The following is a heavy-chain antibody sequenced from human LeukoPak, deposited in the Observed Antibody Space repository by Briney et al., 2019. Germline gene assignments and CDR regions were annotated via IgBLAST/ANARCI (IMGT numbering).Heavy chain of an antibody. CDR2: IWYDGSNK. V-gene: IGHV3-33*01. J-gene: IGHJ4*02. CDR1: GFTFSSFG. D-gene: IGHD2-21*01. Sequence: GGSLRLSCAASGFTFSSFGMHWVRQAPGKGLEWVAVIWYDGSNKYYADSVKGRFTISRDNSKITLYLQMNSLRAEDTAVYYCARDSSESVFPDYFDYWGQGTLVTVSS. CDR3: ARDSSESVFPDYFDY.